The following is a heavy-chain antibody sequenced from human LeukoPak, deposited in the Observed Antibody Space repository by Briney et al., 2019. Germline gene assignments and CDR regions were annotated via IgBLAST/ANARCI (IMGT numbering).Heavy chain of an antibody. V-gene: IGHV3-23*01. CDR2: LAASGGST. J-gene: IGHJ5*02. CDR3: AKSQGDYDSGTYSNWFDP. D-gene: IGHD3-22*01. CDR1: GFTFSSYA. Sequence: GGSLRLSCAASGFTFSSYAMNWVRQAPGKGLEWVSALAASGGSTFYVDSVKGRFTVSRDNSKNTLYLQMNSLRAEDTAVYYCAKSQGDYDSGTYSNWFDPWGQGTLVTVSS.